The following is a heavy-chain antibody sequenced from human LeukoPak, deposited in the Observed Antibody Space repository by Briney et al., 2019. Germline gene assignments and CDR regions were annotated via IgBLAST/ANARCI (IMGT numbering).Heavy chain of an antibody. Sequence: MPSETLSLTCAVYGGSFSGYYWSWIRQPPGKGLEWIGEINHSGSTNYNPSLKSRVTISVDTSKNQFSLKLSSVTAADTAVYYCARLGSGSNYYYYYMDVWGKGTTVTVSS. CDR1: GGSFSGYY. D-gene: IGHD3-3*01. V-gene: IGHV4-34*01. CDR2: INHSGST. J-gene: IGHJ6*03. CDR3: ARLGSGSNYYYYYMDV.